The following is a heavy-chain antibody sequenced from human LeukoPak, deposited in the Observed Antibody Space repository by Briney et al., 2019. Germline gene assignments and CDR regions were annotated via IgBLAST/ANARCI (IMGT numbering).Heavy chain of an antibody. CDR3: ARQDCSGGSCYPDY. D-gene: IGHD2-15*01. Sequence: PSETLSLTCTVSGGSISSTSYYWSWIRQPPGKGLEWIGYIYYSGSTNYNPSLKSRVTISVDTSKNQFSLKLSSVTAADTAVYYCARQDCSGGSCYPDYWGQGTLVTVSS. CDR1: GGSISSTSYY. J-gene: IGHJ4*02. V-gene: IGHV4-61*01. CDR2: IYYSGST.